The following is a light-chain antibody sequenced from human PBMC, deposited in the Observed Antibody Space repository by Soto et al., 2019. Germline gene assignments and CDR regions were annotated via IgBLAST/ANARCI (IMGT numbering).Light chain of an antibody. CDR3: SSYTSSSTPYV. Sequence: SVLTQPASVTGSPAQSITISCTGTSSDVGNYNHVSWYQQHPGKAPKLMIYDDSNRPSGVSNRFSASKSGNTASLTISGRQADDEADYYCSSYTSSSTPYVFGTGTKVTV. CDR2: DDS. J-gene: IGLJ1*01. CDR1: SSDVGNYNH. V-gene: IGLV2-14*03.